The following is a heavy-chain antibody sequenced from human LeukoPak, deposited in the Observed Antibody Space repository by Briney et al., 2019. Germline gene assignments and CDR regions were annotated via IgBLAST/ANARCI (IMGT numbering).Heavy chain of an antibody. CDR2: IRYDGSNE. J-gene: IGHJ4*02. Sequence: VQPGGSLRLSCAASGFTFSNFALHWVRLAPGKGLEWVSFIRYDGSNENYADSVKGRSTISRDNSKNTLYPQMNSLRTEDTAVYYCAKGGLRGTYYFDYWGQGTLVTVSS. V-gene: IGHV3-30*02. D-gene: IGHD3-16*01. CDR3: AKGGLRGTYYFDY. CDR1: GFTFSNFA.